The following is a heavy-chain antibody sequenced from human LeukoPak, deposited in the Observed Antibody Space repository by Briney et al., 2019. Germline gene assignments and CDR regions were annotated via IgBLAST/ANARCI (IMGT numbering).Heavy chain of an antibody. Sequence: GGSLRLSCAASGFTFSSNAMSWVRQAPGKGLEWVSAISGSGGNTHYADPVKGRFTISRDNSKNTLYLRMNSLRGEDTAVYYCAKVNPYSTSWTYYFDYWGQGTLVTVSS. D-gene: IGHD6-13*01. CDR2: ISGSGGNT. J-gene: IGHJ4*02. CDR1: GFTFSSNA. CDR3: AKVNPYSTSWTYYFDY. V-gene: IGHV3-23*01.